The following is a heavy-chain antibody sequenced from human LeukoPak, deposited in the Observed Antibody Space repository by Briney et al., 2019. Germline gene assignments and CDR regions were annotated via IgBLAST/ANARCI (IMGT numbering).Heavy chain of an antibody. CDR2: IYHSGST. CDR1: GYSISSGYY. CDR3: ARAGIVVVPAAMPGPNDAFDI. V-gene: IGHV4-38-2*02. J-gene: IGHJ3*02. D-gene: IGHD2-2*01. Sequence: SETLSLTCTVSGYSISSGYYWGWIRQPPGKGLEWIGSIYHSGSTYYNPSLKSRVIISVDTSKNQFSLKLSSVTAADTAVYYCARAGIVVVPAAMPGPNDAFDIWGQGTMVTVSS.